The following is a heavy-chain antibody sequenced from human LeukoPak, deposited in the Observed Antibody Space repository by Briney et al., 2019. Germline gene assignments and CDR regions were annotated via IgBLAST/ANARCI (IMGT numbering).Heavy chain of an antibody. Sequence: GGSLRLSCAASGFTFSSYAMSWVRQAPGKGLEWVSGISGSGGSTYYADSVKGRFTISRDNAKNTLYLEMNSLRAEDTAVYYCARALRLAVNLDSWGQGTLVTVSS. V-gene: IGHV3-23*01. CDR3: ARALRLAVNLDS. D-gene: IGHD6-19*01. CDR2: ISGSGGST. CDR1: GFTFSSYA. J-gene: IGHJ5*01.